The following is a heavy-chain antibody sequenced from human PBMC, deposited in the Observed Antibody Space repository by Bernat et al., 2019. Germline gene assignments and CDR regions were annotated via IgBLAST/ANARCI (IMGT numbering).Heavy chain of an antibody. CDR1: GGSISSHY. D-gene: IGHD1-14*01. CDR2: IYYSGST. V-gene: IGHV4-59*08. Sequence: QVQLQESGPGLVKPSETLSLTCTVSGGSISSHYWSWIRQPPGKGLEWIGYIYYSGSTNYNPSLKSRVTISLDTYKNQFSLKLSSVTAADTAVYYCAREPSTWGQGTLVTVSS. CDR3: AREPST. J-gene: IGHJ4*02.